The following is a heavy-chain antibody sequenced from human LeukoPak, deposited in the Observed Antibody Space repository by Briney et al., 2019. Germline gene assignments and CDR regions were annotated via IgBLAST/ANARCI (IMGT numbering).Heavy chain of an antibody. CDR3: ARTPARYFAWSVFDY. CDR1: GGSISSYY. V-gene: IGHV4-59*08. J-gene: IGHJ4*02. D-gene: IGHD3-9*01. Sequence: PSETLSLTCTVSGGSISSYYWSWIRQPPGKGLEWIGYIYYSGSTNYNPSLKSRVTISVDTSKNQFSLKLSSVTAADTAVYYCARTPARYFAWSVFDYWGQGTLVTVSS. CDR2: IYYSGST.